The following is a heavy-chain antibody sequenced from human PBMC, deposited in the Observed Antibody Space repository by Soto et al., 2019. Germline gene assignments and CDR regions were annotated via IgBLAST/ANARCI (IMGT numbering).Heavy chain of an antibody. Sequence: GESLKISCKGSGYSFTSHWIGWVLQTPWRGLEWMGIIYPGDSDTRYSPSFQGQVTISADQSITTAYLLWSSLKAADTAIYYCARQVEDGYSYGYGYWGQGTLVTVSS. V-gene: IGHV5-51*01. CDR3: ARQVEDGYSYGYGY. J-gene: IGHJ4*02. CDR1: GYSFTSHW. D-gene: IGHD5-18*01. CDR2: IYPGDSDT.